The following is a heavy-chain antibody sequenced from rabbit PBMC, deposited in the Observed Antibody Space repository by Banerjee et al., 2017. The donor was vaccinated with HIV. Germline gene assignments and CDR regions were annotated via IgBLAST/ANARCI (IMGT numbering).Heavy chain of an antibody. CDR3: ARGPRYYNGGYAAGGAWLYYFDL. J-gene: IGHJ4*01. CDR2: INTISGDT. Sequence: QEQLEESGGALVKPEGSLTLTCTASGFSFSNGYVMCWVRQAPGKGLEWIACINTISGDTVYVTWAKGRFTISKASWTTVTLQMTSLTAADTATYFCARGPRYYNGGYAAGGAWLYYFDLWGQGTLVTVS. CDR1: GFSFSNGYV. D-gene: IGHD6-1*01. V-gene: IGHV1S45*01.